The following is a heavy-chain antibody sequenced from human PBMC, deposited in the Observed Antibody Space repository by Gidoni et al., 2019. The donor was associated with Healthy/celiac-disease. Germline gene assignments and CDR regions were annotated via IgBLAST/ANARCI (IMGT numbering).Heavy chain of an antibody. Sequence: EVQLLESGGGLVQPGGSLRLSCAASGFTFSSSAMSWVRQAPGKGLEWVSAISGSGGSTYYADSVKGRFTISRDNSKNTLYLQMNSLRAEDTAVYYCAKDRVTVYAPDNWFDPWGQGTLVTVSS. D-gene: IGHD2-8*01. CDR3: AKDRVTVYAPDNWFDP. CDR1: GFTFSSSA. CDR2: ISGSGGST. V-gene: IGHV3-23*01. J-gene: IGHJ5*02.